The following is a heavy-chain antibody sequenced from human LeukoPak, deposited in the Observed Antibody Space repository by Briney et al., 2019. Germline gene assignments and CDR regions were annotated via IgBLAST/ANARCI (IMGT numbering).Heavy chain of an antibody. V-gene: IGHV2-5*02. D-gene: IGHD4-17*01. CDR3: AHRAAYGDYVALFDY. CDR1: GFSLSTSGVG. CDR2: IYWDDDK. J-gene: IGHJ4*02. Sequence: SGPTLVKPTQTLTLTCTFSGFSLSTSGVGVGWIRQPPGKALEWLALIYWDDDKRYSPSLKSRLTITKDASKNQAVLTMTNMDPVDTATYYCAHRAAYGDYVALFDYWGQGTLVTVSS.